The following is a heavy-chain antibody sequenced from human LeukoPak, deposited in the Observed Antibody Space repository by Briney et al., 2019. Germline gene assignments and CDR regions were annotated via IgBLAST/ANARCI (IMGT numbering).Heavy chain of an antibody. D-gene: IGHD6-13*01. CDR1: GGSFSGYY. J-gene: IGHJ6*03. CDR2: INHSGST. CDR3: AREYSSSWYVHYYYYMDV. V-gene: IGHV4-34*01. Sequence: SETLSLTCAVYGGSFSGYYWSWIRQPPGKGLERIGEINHSGSTNYNPSLKSRVTISVDTSKNQFSLKLSSVTAADTAVYYCAREYSSSWYVHYYYYMDVWGKGTTVTVSS.